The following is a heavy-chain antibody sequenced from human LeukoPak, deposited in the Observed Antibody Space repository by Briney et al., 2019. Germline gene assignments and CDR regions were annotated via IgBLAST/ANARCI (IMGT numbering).Heavy chain of an antibody. Sequence: SETLSLTCAVYGGSFSGYYWSWIRQPPGKGLEWIGEINHSGSTNYNPSLKSRVTISVDTSKNQFSLKLSSVTAADTAVYYCARGHYFDYWGQGTLVTVSS. CDR2: INHSGST. CDR3: ARGHYFDY. V-gene: IGHV4-34*01. CDR1: GGSFSGYY. J-gene: IGHJ4*02.